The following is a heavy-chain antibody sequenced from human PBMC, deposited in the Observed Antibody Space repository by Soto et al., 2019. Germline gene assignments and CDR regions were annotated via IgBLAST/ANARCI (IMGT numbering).Heavy chain of an antibody. CDR3: AKGGRQWLVTSDFNY. D-gene: IGHD6-19*01. CDR1: GFTFSSYS. CDR2: VSGGGGST. V-gene: IGHV3-23*01. Sequence: PGGSLRLSCAASGFTFSSYSMTWVRQAPGKGLEWVSAVSGGGGSTYYADSVKGRFTISRDSSKNTVSLEMTSLRAEDTAVYYCAKGGRQWLVTSDFNYWGQAALVTVSS. J-gene: IGHJ4*02.